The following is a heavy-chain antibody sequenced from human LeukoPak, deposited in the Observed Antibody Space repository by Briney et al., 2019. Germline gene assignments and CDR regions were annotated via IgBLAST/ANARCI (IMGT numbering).Heavy chain of an antibody. CDR2: ITNNGDAT. CDR3: AKTPY. J-gene: IGHJ4*02. CDR1: GISLRTYA. Sequence: GGSLRLSCAASGISLRTYAMNWVRQAPGKGLEWVSTITNNGDATYYPASVKGRFTISRDNSKNTLYLQMNSLRAEDTAIYYCAKTPYWGQGTLVTVSS. V-gene: IGHV3-23*01.